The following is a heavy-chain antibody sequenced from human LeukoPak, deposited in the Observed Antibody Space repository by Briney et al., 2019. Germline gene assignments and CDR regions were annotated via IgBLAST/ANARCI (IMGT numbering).Heavy chain of an antibody. J-gene: IGHJ6*03. CDR1: GGSFSGYY. Sequence: SETLSLTCAVYGGSFSGYYRSWIRQPPGKGLEWIGEINHSGSTNYNPSLKSRVAISVDTSKNQFSLKLSSVTAADTAVYYCARGWAARHRYYYYYMDVWGKGTTVTVSS. CDR3: ARGWAARHRYYYYYMDV. V-gene: IGHV4-34*01. CDR2: INHSGST. D-gene: IGHD6-6*01.